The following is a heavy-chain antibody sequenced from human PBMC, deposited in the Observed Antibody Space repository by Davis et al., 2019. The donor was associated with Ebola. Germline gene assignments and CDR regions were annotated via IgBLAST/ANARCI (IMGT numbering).Heavy chain of an antibody. CDR2: ISAFNGNT. D-gene: IGHD2-21*02. Sequence: AASVKVSCKASGYTFTSYGISWVRQAPGQGLEWMGWISAFNGNTNYAQNLQGRVTMSTDTSTSTAYMELRSLRSDDTAVYYCARAGRVVVTAMADYWGQGTLVTVSS. V-gene: IGHV1-18*01. CDR1: GYTFTSYG. J-gene: IGHJ4*02. CDR3: ARAGRVVVTAMADY.